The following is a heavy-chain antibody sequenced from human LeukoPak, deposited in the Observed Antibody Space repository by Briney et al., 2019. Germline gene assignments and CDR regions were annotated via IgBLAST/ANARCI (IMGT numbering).Heavy chain of an antibody. D-gene: IGHD2-15*01. V-gene: IGHV4-61*02. J-gene: IGHJ6*03. Sequence: SETLSLTCTVPGGSISSRSYYWSWIRQPAGKGLEWIGRIYTSGSTNYNPSLKSRVTISVDTSKNQFSLKLSSVTAADTAVYYCARTGYCSGGSCYHYYYYYMDVWGKGTTVTISS. CDR3: ARTGYCSGGSCYHYYYYYMDV. CDR1: GGSISSRSYY. CDR2: IYTSGST.